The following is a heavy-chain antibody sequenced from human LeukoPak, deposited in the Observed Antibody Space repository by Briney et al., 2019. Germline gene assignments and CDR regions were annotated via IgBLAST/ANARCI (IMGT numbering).Heavy chain of an antibody. CDR1: GGSFSSYY. CDR2: IYTSGST. CDR3: ARLFSSSTDYYFDY. D-gene: IGHD6-13*01. V-gene: IGHV4-4*09. J-gene: IGHJ4*02. Sequence: SETLSLTCTVSGGSFSSYYWSWIRQPPGKGLEWIGYIYTSGSTNYNPSLKSRVTISVDTSKNQFSLKLSSVTAADTAVYYCARLFSSSTDYYFDYWGQGTLVTVSS.